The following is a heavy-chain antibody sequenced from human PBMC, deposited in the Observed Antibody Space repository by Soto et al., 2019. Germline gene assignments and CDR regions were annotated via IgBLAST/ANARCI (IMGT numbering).Heavy chain of an antibody. Sequence: PGESLKISCKGSGYSFTDYWIGWVRQMPGKGLEWMGIIYPGDSDTRYSPSFQGQVTISADKSISTAYLQWTSLKASDSAMYYCARHDGYSGSFYYHYYMDVWGNGTPVTVS. J-gene: IGHJ6*03. CDR3: ARHDGYSGSFYYHYYMDV. D-gene: IGHD5-12*01. V-gene: IGHV5-51*01. CDR2: IYPGDSDT. CDR1: GYSFTDYW.